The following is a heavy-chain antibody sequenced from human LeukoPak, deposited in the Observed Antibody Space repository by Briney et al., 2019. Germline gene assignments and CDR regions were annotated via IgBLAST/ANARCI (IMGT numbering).Heavy chain of an antibody. D-gene: IGHD3-22*01. J-gene: IGHJ3*02. V-gene: IGHV3-23*01. Sequence: PGGSLRLSCAASGFTFSSYAMSWVRQAPGKGLEWVSAISGSGGSTYYADSVKRRFTISRDNSKNTLYLQMNSLRAEDTAVYYCAKDRGYDSSGYLGFNAFDIWGQGTMVTVSS. CDR1: GFTFSSYA. CDR3: AKDRGYDSSGYLGFNAFDI. CDR2: ISGSGGST.